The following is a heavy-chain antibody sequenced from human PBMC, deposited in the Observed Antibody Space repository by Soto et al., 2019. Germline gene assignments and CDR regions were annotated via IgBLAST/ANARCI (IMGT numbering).Heavy chain of an antibody. Sequence: SVKVSCKPSGFSFSSSAVQWVRQARGQGLEWIGWIVVGSSNTNFAQKFQGRVTITRDMSTGTVYMELSSLRSEDTAVYYCATVQGTYYNDSTGYLSAAFDIWGQGTMVTVSS. CDR3: ATVQGTYYNDSTGYLSAAFDI. CDR1: GFSFSSSA. D-gene: IGHD3-22*01. J-gene: IGHJ3*02. V-gene: IGHV1-58*01. CDR2: IVVGSSNT.